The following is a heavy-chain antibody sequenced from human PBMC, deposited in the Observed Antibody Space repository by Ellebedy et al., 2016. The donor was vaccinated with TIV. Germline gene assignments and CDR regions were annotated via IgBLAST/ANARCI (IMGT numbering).Heavy chain of an antibody. V-gene: IGHV4-59*08. D-gene: IGHD3-22*01. J-gene: IGHJ2*01. Sequence: SETLSLXXTVSGGSISSYYWSWIRQPPGKGLEWIGYIYYSGSTNYNPSLKSRVTISVDTSKNQFSLKLSSVTAADTAVYYCARGVHYFDSRRSHWHFELWGRGTLVTVSS. CDR3: ARGVHYFDSRRSHWHFEL. CDR1: GGSISSYY. CDR2: IYYSGST.